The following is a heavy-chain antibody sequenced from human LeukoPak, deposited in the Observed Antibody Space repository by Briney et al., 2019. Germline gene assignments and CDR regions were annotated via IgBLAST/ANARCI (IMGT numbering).Heavy chain of an antibody. Sequence: GGSLRLSCAASGFTFSSYAMSWVRQAPGKGLEWVSSISSSSSYIYYADSVKGRFTISRDNAKNSLYLQMNSLRAEDTAVYYCARGGPYYDILTGYSPGDAFDIWGQGTMVTVSS. V-gene: IGHV3-21*01. J-gene: IGHJ3*02. D-gene: IGHD3-9*01. CDR1: GFTFSSYA. CDR2: ISSSSSYI. CDR3: ARGGPYYDILTGYSPGDAFDI.